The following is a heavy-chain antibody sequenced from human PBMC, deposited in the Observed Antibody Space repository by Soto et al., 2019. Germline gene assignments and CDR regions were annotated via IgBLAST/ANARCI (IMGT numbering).Heavy chain of an antibody. CDR3: AAVDYDFWSGYYGP. D-gene: IGHD3-3*01. V-gene: IGHV1-3*01. CDR2: INAGNGNT. CDR1: GYTFTSYA. Sequence: ASVKVSCKASGYTFTSYAMHWVRQAPGQRLEWMGWINAGNGNTKYSQKFQGRVTITRDTSASAAYMELSSLRSDDTAVYYCAAVDYDFWSGYYGPWGQGTLVTVSS. J-gene: IGHJ5*02.